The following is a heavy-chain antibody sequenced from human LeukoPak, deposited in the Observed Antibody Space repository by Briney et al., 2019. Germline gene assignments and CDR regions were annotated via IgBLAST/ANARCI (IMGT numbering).Heavy chain of an antibody. D-gene: IGHD6-13*01. V-gene: IGHV3-21*01. CDR3: ACLPPHLGIAAVVYYMDV. Sequence: GGSLRLSCAASGFTFDDYGMSWVRQAPGKGLEWVSSISSSSSYIYYADSVKGRFTISRDNAKNSLYLQMNSLRAEDTAVYYCACLPPHLGIAAVVYYMDVWGKGTTVTVSS. CDR1: GFTFDDYG. J-gene: IGHJ6*03. CDR2: ISSSSSYI.